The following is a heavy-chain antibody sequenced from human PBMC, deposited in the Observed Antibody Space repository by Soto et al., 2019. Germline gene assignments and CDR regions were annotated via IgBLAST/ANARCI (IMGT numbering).Heavy chain of an antibody. J-gene: IGHJ1*01. V-gene: IGHV4-39*01. D-gene: IGHD3-22*01. CDR3: ARLQIYDSRAAPTPIFHP. CDR2: MYYNGNT. Sequence: QLQESGPGLVKPSETLSLTCTVSGGSFTSTNYFWGWIRQPPGKGLEWIGYMYYNGNTFYSPSLQSRVTRSVDTSKRQFSLDLSSVTAADTAMYYCARLQIYDSRAAPTPIFHPWGLGAMVTVSS. CDR1: GGSFTSTNYF.